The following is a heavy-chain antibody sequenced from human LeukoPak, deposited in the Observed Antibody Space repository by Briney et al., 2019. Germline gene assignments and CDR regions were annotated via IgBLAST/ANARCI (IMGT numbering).Heavy chain of an antibody. CDR3: ARSSSILTIPTFDY. CDR1: VGSISNYY. Sequence: PSGALSHTCSVSVGSISNYYWSSIRQPPWKGVEWIGYIYYSGSIKYISSLKSRVTISVQTSTTQFSLKLSSVTAADTAVYYCARSSSILTIPTFDYWGRGTLVTVSS. V-gene: IGHV4-59*01. D-gene: IGHD5-24*01. J-gene: IGHJ4*02. CDR2: IYYSGSI.